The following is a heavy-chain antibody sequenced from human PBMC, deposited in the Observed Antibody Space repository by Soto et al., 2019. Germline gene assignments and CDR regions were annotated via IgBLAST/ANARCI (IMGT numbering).Heavy chain of an antibody. J-gene: IGHJ6*03. V-gene: IGHV1-69*02. Sequence: QVQLVQSGAEVKKPGSSVKVSCKASGGTFSSYTISWVRQAPGQGLEWMGRIIPILGIANYAQKFQGRVTITADKYTSTAYMELSSLRSEDTAVYYCARARCSSTSCYYYYYMDVWGKGTTVTVSS. CDR1: GGTFSSYT. D-gene: IGHD2-2*01. CDR2: IIPILGIA. CDR3: ARARCSSTSCYYYYYMDV.